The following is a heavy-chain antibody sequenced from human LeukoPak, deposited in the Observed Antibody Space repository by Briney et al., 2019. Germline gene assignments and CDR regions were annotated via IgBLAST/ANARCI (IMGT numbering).Heavy chain of an antibody. J-gene: IGHJ5*02. D-gene: IGHD1-1*01. V-gene: IGHV4-31*03. CDR1: GGSISTGGYY. CDR2: IYYSGST. Sequence: SQTLSLTCTVSGGSISTGGYYWTWIRQHPGKGLEYIGYIYYSGSTYYNPSLKSRVTISIDTSNNQFSLNLSSVTAADTAVYYCASLVNNWNDDNWFDPWGQGTLVTVSS. CDR3: ASLVNNWNDDNWFDP.